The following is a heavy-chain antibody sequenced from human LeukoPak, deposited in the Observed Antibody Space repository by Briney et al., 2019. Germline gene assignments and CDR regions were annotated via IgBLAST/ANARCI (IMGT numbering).Heavy chain of an antibody. CDR2: FDPEDGET. CDR3: ATDVSGSYFGAFDY. D-gene: IGHD1-26*01. V-gene: IGHV1-24*01. CDR1: GGTFSSYA. J-gene: IGHJ4*02. Sequence: ASVKVSCKASGGTFSSYAISWVRQAPGQGLEWMGGFDPEDGETIYAQKFQGRVTMTEDTSTDTAYMELSSLRSEDTAVYYCATDVSGSYFGAFDYWGQGTLVTVSS.